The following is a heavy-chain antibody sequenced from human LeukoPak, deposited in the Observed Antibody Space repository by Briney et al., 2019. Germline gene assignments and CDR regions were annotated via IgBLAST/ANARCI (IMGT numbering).Heavy chain of an antibody. Sequence: GGSLRLSCAASGFTFSSYWMHWVRQASGKGLVLVSRINSDGSTTSYADSVKGRFTISRDNAKNTLYLQMNSLRAADTAVYYCARGFLARYTHRNYYYYMDVWGKGTTVTVSS. CDR3: ARGFLARYTHRNYYYYMDV. J-gene: IGHJ6*03. CDR1: GFTFSSYW. D-gene: IGHD5-12*01. V-gene: IGHV3-74*01. CDR2: INSDGSTT.